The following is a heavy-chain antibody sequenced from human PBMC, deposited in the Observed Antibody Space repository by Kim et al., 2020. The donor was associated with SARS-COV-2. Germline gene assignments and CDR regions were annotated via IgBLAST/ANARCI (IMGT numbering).Heavy chain of an antibody. V-gene: IGHV4-59*01. Sequence: SETLSLTCTVSGGSISSYYWSWIRQPPGKGLEWIGYIYYSGSTNYNPSLKSRVTISVDTSKNQFSLKLSSVTAADPAVYYCARVRPCSSTSCYFRHKRGNWFDPWGQGTVVSVSP. CDR1: GGSISSYY. CDR2: IYYSGST. D-gene: IGHD2-2*01. J-gene: IGHJ5*02. CDR3: ARVRPCSSTSCYFRHKRGNWFDP.